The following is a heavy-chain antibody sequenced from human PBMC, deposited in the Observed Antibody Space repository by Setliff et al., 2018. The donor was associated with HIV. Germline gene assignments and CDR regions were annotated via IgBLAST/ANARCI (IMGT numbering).Heavy chain of an antibody. Sequence: SETLSLTCSVSGGSISSANYYWSWIRQHPGRGLEWIGYNYYSGSTYYNPSLKSRVTMSLDTSNNQFSLKLSSVTAADTAVYYCARGFEAADAFHIWGQGTMVTVSS. CDR1: GGSISSANYY. CDR3: ARGFEAADAFHI. D-gene: IGHD6-25*01. V-gene: IGHV4-31*02. J-gene: IGHJ3*02. CDR2: NYYSGST.